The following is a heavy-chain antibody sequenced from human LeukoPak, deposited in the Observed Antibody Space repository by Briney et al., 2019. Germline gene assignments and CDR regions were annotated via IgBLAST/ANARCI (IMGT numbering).Heavy chain of an antibody. CDR1: GYTFTSYH. J-gene: IGHJ6*03. CDR3: ARELLGYNIYYMDV. CDR2: INPSGGTT. D-gene: IGHD1-1*01. Sequence: GASVKVSCKASGYTFTSYHMHWVRQAPGQGLEWMGIINPSGGTTNYAQKFRGRVTMTRDMSTSTVYMELSSLRSEDTAVYYCARELLGYNIYYMDVWGKGTTVTVSS. V-gene: IGHV1-46*01.